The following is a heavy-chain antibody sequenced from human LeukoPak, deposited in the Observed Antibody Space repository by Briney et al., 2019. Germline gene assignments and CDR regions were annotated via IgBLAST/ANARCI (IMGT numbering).Heavy chain of an antibody. Sequence: GGSLRLSCAASGSTFSTYWMHWVRQAPGKGLVWVSQINTDGNSTTYADSVKGRFTISRDNAKNSLHLQMNSLRVEDTAVYYCAKNGGPHGMDVWGQGTTVTVSS. CDR3: AKNGGPHGMDV. V-gene: IGHV3-74*01. D-gene: IGHD3-16*01. CDR1: GSTFSTYW. CDR2: INTDGNST. J-gene: IGHJ6*02.